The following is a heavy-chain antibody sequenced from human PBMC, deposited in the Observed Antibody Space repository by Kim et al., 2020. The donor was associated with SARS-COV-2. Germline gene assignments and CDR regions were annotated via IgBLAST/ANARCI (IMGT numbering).Heavy chain of an antibody. CDR3: ARDSVWFGEEAPPVVDY. D-gene: IGHD3-10*01. CDR1: GFTFSSYS. CDR2: ISSSSSYI. V-gene: IGHV3-21*01. Sequence: GGSLRLSCAASGFTFSSYSMNWVRQAPGKGLEWVSSISSSSSYIYYADSVKGRFTISRDNAKNSLYLQMNSLRAEDTAVYYCARDSVWFGEEAPPVVDYWGQGTLVTVSS. J-gene: IGHJ4*02.